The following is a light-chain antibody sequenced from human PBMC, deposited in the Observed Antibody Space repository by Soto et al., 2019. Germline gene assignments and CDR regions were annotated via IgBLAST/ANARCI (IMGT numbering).Light chain of an antibody. CDR2: AAS. CDR3: LQDFDYPRT. V-gene: IGKV1-6*01. Sequence: ATQMTQSPSSLSASVGDTVTITCRASQGIRNELAWYQQAPGKAPKLLIYAASSVQSGVPSRFSGSGSDTDFTLTISSLQPEDFATYYCLQDFDYPRTFGQGTKVDIK. J-gene: IGKJ1*01. CDR1: QGIRNE.